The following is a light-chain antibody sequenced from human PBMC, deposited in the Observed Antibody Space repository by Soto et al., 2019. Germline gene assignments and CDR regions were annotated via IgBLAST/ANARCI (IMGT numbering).Light chain of an antibody. V-gene: IGKV1-5*03. CDR1: QSIRYW. CDR2: EAS. Sequence: IHMTQSPSTLSASLGDIVTITFRASQSIRYWFAWFQQKAWKAPKLLIYEASRLESGVPSRISGSGSGTEFTLTISSLQPDDFATYYCQQYTSYPWTFGQGTKVDIK. CDR3: QQYTSYPWT. J-gene: IGKJ1*01.